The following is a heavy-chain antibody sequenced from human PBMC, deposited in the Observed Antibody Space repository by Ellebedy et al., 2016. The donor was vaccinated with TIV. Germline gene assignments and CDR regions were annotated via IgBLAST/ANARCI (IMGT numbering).Heavy chain of an antibody. Sequence: GESLKISCVASGFTFSAYAMTWVRQSPGKGLEWVSAISGSGGSTYYADSVKGRFTISRDNSKNTLYLQMSSLRAEDTAVYYCAKDLLAVRGYYFDYWGQGTLVTVSS. CDR3: AKDLLAVRGYYFDY. CDR2: ISGSGGST. J-gene: IGHJ4*02. D-gene: IGHD6-6*01. CDR1: GFTFSAYA. V-gene: IGHV3-23*01.